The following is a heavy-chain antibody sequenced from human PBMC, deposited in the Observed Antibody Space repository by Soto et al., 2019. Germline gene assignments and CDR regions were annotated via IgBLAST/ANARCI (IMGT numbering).Heavy chain of an antibody. D-gene: IGHD2-21*01. Sequence: PGGSLRLSCAASGFTFGSYSMNWVRQAPGKGLEWVSSISSSSSYIYYADSVKGRFTISRDNAKNSLYLQMNSLRAEDTAVYYCARDYSPVFPYDYWGQGTLVTVSS. CDR1: GFTFGSYS. J-gene: IGHJ4*02. CDR3: ARDYSPVFPYDY. CDR2: ISSSSSYI. V-gene: IGHV3-21*01.